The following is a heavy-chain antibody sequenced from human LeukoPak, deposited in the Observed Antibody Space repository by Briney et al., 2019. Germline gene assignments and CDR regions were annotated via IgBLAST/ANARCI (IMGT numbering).Heavy chain of an antibody. V-gene: IGHV3-23*01. J-gene: IGHJ4*02. Sequence: GGSLRLSCAASGFTFSSYPMSWVRQAPGKGLEWVSAIGGSGGDTYYADSVKGRFTISRDNSKDTLYLQMNSLRAEDTAVYYCATSSGWYPKYFDYWGQGTLVTVSS. CDR3: ATSSGWYPKYFDY. CDR1: GFTFSSYP. CDR2: IGGSGGDT. D-gene: IGHD6-19*01.